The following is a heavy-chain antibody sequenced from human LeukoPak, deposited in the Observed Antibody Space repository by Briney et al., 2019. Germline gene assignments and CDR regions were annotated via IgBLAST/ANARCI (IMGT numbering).Heavy chain of an antibody. CDR1: GGSFSGYY. CDR3: ARGPSVIAVVPAAIGMDV. J-gene: IGHJ6*02. CDR2: INHSGST. D-gene: IGHD2-2*01. V-gene: IGHV4-34*01. Sequence: SETLSLTCAVYGGSFSGYYWSWIRQPPGKGLEWIGEINHSGSTNYNPSLKSRVTISVDTSKNQFSLKLSSVTAADTAVYYCARGPSVIAVVPAAIGMDVWGQGTTVTVSS.